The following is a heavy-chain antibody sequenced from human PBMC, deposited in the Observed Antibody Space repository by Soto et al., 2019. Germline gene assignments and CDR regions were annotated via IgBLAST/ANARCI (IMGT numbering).Heavy chain of an antibody. CDR1: GYPISSGYY. J-gene: IGHJ4*02. V-gene: IGHV3-23*01. D-gene: IGHD3-10*01. CDR3: AKGGGNYLDY. CDR2: IISSGVDT. Sequence: ETLSLTCAVSGYPISSGYYWGWIRLPPGKGLEWVSTIISSGVDTYYADSMKGRFAISRDNSKNTLYLQMNSLRTDDTAVYYCAKGGGNYLDYWGQGTVVTVSS.